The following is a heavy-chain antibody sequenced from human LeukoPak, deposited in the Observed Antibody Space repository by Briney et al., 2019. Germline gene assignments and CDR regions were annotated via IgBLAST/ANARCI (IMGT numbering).Heavy chain of an antibody. CDR1: GFTFSSYG. D-gene: IGHD6-13*01. Sequence: GGSLRLSCAASGFTFSSYGMHWVRQAPGKGLEWVAFIRYDGSNKYYADSVKGRFTISRDNSKNTLYLQMNSLRAEDTAVYYCAEVPGSSRYNWFDPWGQGTLVTVSS. CDR2: IRYDGSNK. CDR3: AEVPGSSRYNWFDP. J-gene: IGHJ5*02. V-gene: IGHV3-30*02.